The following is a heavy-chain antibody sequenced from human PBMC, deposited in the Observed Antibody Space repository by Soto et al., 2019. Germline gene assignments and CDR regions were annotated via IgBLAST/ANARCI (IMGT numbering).Heavy chain of an antibody. CDR1: GGSISSSNW. CDR3: XGGEYTAYYFDY. D-gene: IGHD3-10*01. V-gene: IGHV4-4*02. CDR2: IYRSGGT. Sequence: QVQLQESGPGLVKPSGTLSLTCGVSGGSISSSNWWSWVRQPPGKGLEYIGEIYRSGGTNYNPSLKSRVTMSVDKSKNQFSLKLTSVAXXDTXXXYCXGGEYTAYYFDYWGQGTLVTVSS. J-gene: IGHJ4*02.